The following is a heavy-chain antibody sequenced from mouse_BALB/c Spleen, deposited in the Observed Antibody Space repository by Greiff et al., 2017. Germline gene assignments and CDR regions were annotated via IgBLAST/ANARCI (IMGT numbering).Heavy chain of an antibody. J-gene: IGHJ2*01. D-gene: IGHD2-2*01. CDR1: GYTFTSYT. V-gene: IGHV14-1*02. CDR2: IDPANGNT. CDR3: ANGYDYFDY. Sequence: VQLQQSAAELARPGASVKMSCKASGYTFTSYTMHWVKQRPEQGLEWIGRIDPANGNTKYDPKFQGKATITADTSSNTAYLQLSSLTSEDTAVYYCANGYDYFDYWGQGTTLTVSS.